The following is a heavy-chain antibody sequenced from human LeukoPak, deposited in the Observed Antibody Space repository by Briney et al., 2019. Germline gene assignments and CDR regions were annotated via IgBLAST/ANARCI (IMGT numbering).Heavy chain of an antibody. CDR1: GFTFNSYT. CDR3: AREGYYDSSGYLV. V-gene: IGHV3-7*01. Sequence: GGSLRLSCAASGFTFNSYTLNWVRQAPGKGLEWVANIKQDGSEKYYVDSVKGRFTISRDNAKNSLYLQMNSLRAEDTAVYYCAREGYYDSSGYLVWGQGTLVTVSS. D-gene: IGHD3-22*01. J-gene: IGHJ4*02. CDR2: IKQDGSEK.